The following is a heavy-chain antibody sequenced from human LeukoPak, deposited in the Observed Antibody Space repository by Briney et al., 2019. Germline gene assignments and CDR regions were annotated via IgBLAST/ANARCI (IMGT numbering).Heavy chain of an antibody. V-gene: IGHV4-4*02. D-gene: IGHD6-19*01. Sequence: SETLPLTCAVSGDSISSDKWWSWVRQPPGKGLEYIGEFHQSVSTNYNPSLKSRLTISVDKSKNQFSLKLSSVTAADTAVYYCACHSGWSGPSEWGQGTLVTVSS. J-gene: IGHJ4*02. CDR3: ACHSGWSGPSE. CDR2: FHQSVST. CDR1: GDSISSDKW.